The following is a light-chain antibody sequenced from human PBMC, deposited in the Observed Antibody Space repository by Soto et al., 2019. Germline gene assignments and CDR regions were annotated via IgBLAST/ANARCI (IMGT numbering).Light chain of an antibody. Sequence: EIVMTQSPATLSVSPGERATLSCRASQSVSSNLAWYQQKPGQAPRLLIYGASTRATGIPARFSGSGSGTEFTLPISSLQSEDFAVYYCQQFDPFGQGTKLEIK. CDR2: GAS. CDR3: QQFDP. V-gene: IGKV3-15*01. CDR1: QSVSSN. J-gene: IGKJ2*01.